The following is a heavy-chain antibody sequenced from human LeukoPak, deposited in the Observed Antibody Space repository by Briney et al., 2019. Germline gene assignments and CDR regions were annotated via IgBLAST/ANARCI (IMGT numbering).Heavy chain of an antibody. D-gene: IGHD3-22*01. CDR3: ARAAYYYDGSGYYLGD. Sequence: PGGSLRLSCAASGFTFSSYGMHWVRQAPGQGLEWMGRINPNSGGTNYAQKFQARVTMTRDTSISTAYMELSRLRSDDTALYYCARAAYYYDGSGYYLGDWGQGTLVTVSS. CDR1: GFTFSSYG. CDR2: INPNSGGT. V-gene: IGHV1-2*06. J-gene: IGHJ4*02.